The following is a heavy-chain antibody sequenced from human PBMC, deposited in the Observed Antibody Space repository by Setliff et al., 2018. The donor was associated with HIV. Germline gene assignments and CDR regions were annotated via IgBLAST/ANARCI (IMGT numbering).Heavy chain of an antibody. Sequence: SETLSLTCAVYGGSFSGYYWSWIRQPPGKGLEWIGEINHSGSTNYNPSLKSRVTISVDTSKNQFSLTLKSVTAADTAVYYCAKGPVSGVDLWGQGTLVTVSS. CDR2: INHSGST. CDR1: GGSFSGYY. J-gene: IGHJ5*02. V-gene: IGHV4-34*01. CDR3: AKGPVSGVDL. D-gene: IGHD2-15*01.